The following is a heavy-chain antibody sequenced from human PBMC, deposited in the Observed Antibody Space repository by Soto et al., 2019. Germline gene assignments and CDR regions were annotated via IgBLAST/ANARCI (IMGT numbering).Heavy chain of an antibody. Sequence: PGGSLRLSCAASGCTFSDYYMSWIRQAPGKGLEWVSYISSSSSYTNYADSVKGRFPISRDNAKNSLYLQMNSLRAEDTAVYYCARGAQLVRPVDYWGQGTLVTVSS. D-gene: IGHD6-13*01. J-gene: IGHJ4*02. CDR1: GCTFSDYY. CDR2: ISSSSSYT. V-gene: IGHV3-11*05. CDR3: ARGAQLVRPVDY.